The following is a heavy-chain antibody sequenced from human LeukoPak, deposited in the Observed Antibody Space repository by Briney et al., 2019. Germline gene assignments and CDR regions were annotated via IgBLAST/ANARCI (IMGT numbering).Heavy chain of an antibody. CDR3: ARAGYSSGWFDY. V-gene: IGHV4-59*01. D-gene: IGHD6-19*01. Sequence: PSETLSLTCTVSGGSISSYYWSWIRQPPGEGLEWIGYIYYSGSTNYNPSLKSRVTISVDTSKNQFSLKLSSVTAADTAVYYCARAGYSSGWFDYWGQGTLVTVSS. CDR2: IYYSGST. CDR1: GGSISSYY. J-gene: IGHJ4*02.